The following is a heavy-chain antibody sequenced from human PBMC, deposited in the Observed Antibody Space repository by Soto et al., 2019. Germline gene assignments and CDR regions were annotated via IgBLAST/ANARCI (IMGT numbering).Heavy chain of an antibody. J-gene: IGHJ6*02. CDR3: ARTGDCSSTSCYAFYYYGMDV. CDR1: GYSISSSKW. Sequence: SETLSLTCAVSGYSISSSKWWGWIRQPPGKGLKCFGYIYYSGSTYYNPSLKSRVTMSVDTSKNQFSLKLSSVTAVDTAVYYCARTGDCSSTSCYAFYYYGMDVWGQGTTVTVSS. D-gene: IGHD2-2*01. CDR2: IYYSGST. V-gene: IGHV4-28*01.